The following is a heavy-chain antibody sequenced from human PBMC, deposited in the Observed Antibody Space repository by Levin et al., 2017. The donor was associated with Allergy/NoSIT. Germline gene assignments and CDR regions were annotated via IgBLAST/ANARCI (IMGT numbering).Heavy chain of an antibody. CDR3: ARDGPWYSSSWSTPFDY. J-gene: IGHJ4*02. CDR1: GFTFSSYA. Sequence: GESLKISCAASGFTFSSYAMHWVRQAPGKGLEWVAVISYDGSNKYYADSVKGRFTISRDNSKNTLYLQMNSLRAEDTAVYYCARDGPWYSSSWSTPFDYWGQGTLVTVSS. D-gene: IGHD6-13*01. CDR2: ISYDGSNK. V-gene: IGHV3-30-3*01.